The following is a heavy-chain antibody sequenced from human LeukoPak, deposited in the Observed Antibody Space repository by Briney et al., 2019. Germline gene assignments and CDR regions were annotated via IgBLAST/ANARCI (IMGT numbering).Heavy chain of an antibody. CDR2: IYSGNRT. V-gene: IGHV3-66*04. CDR3: ARLASGNGLDV. CDR1: GFTVSNNY. D-gene: IGHD3-3*01. J-gene: IGHJ6*02. Sequence: GGSLRLSCAASGFTVSNNYMTWVRQAPGKGLGWVSVIYSGNRTKYADSVKGRFIISRDNSKNTLLFQMNSLRAEDTAVYYCARLASGNGLDVWGQGTTVTVS.